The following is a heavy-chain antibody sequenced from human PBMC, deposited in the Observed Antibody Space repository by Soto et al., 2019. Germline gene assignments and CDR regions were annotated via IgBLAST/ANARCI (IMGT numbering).Heavy chain of an antibody. J-gene: IGHJ6*02. V-gene: IGHV4-61*08. CDR2: IYYSGST. D-gene: IGHD3-10*01. CDR3: ARSPNYYYYGFDV. CDR1: GGSVSSGDYF. Sequence: WETLSLTCTVSGGSVSSGDYFWSWLRQSPGKRLEWIAYIYYSGSTNYNPSLKSRATISVDTSKSQVSLTLTSMTAADAALYYCARSPNYYYYGFDVWGQGTAVTVSS.